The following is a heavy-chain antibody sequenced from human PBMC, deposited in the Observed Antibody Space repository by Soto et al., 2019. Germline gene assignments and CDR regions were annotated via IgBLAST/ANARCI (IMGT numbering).Heavy chain of an antibody. D-gene: IGHD1-26*01. CDR1: GYGFTTYG. CDR2: ISAHNGNT. V-gene: IGHV1-18*01. Sequence: QVHLVQSGAEVKKPGASVKVSCKGSGYGFTTYGITWVRRAPGQGLEWMAWISAHNGNTNYAQKLQGRVTVTRDTSQSTAYMELRSLRADDTAVYYCARGREGDYWGQGALVTVSS. J-gene: IGHJ4*02. CDR3: ARGREGDY.